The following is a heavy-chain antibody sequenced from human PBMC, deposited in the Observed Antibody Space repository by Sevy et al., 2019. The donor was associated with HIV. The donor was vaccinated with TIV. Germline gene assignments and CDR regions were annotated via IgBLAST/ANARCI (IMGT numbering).Heavy chain of an antibody. CDR2: ISYDGNIR. CDR3: ARDLGYESSGYLPFFDP. D-gene: IGHD3-22*01. J-gene: IGHJ5*02. Sequence: GESLKISCAASGLTFSSHAMHWVRQAPGKGLESVAVISYDGNIRYYGDSVKGRFTISSDDSKNTLYLQMNSLRAEDTAVYYCARDLGYESSGYLPFFDPRGQGTLVTVSS. CDR1: GLTFSSHA. V-gene: IGHV3-30-3*01.